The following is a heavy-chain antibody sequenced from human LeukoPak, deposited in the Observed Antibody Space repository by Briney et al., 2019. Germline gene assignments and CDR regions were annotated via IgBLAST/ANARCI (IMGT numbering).Heavy chain of an antibody. CDR2: ISSSSTTI. D-gene: IGHD2-2*01. V-gene: IGHV3-48*01. CDR1: GFTFSSHN. CDR3: ARALSYCSSTSCSLYYYYYMDA. Sequence: PGGSLRLSCAASGFTFSSHNMNWVRQAPGKGLEWVSYISSSSTTIYQADSVKGRFTISRDNAKNSLYLQMNSLRAEDTAVYYCARALSYCSSTSCSLYYYYYMDAWGKGTTVTVSS. J-gene: IGHJ6*03.